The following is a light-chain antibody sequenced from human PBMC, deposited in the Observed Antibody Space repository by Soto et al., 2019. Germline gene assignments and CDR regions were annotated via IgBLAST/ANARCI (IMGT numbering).Light chain of an antibody. J-gene: IGKJ3*01. V-gene: IGKV1-9*01. Sequence: DIQLTQSPSFLSSSVGDRVIITCRASQGISSSLAWYQQHPGQAPKLLIYGASTLQTGVPSRFSGSGSGTEFTLTISSLQPEDFASYYCQQVNNYPPTFGPGTTVDIK. CDR2: GAS. CDR3: QQVNNYPPT. CDR1: QGISSS.